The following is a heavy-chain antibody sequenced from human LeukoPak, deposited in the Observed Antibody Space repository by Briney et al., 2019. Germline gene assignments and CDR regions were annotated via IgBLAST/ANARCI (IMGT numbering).Heavy chain of an antibody. CDR3: ARGRQTNNYDFWSVYFTPDAFDI. J-gene: IGHJ3*02. Sequence: SETLSLTCAVYGGSFSRYSWSWVRQPPGKGLEWIGESNHSGSSRYSPSLKSRVTMSLDTSKNQFSLKLSSVTAADTAVYYCARGRQTNNYDFWSVYFTPDAFDIGAKGKMATFS. V-gene: IGHV4-34*01. CDR2: SNHSGSS. D-gene: IGHD3-3*01. CDR1: GGSFSRYS.